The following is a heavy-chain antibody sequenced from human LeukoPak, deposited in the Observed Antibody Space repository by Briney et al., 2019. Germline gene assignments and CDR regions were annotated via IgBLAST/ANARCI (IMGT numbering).Heavy chain of an antibody. CDR2: IKQDGSEK. CDR3: ASSGGKSPDLKGTTAVTTGIAVAGSVDY. Sequence: GGSLRLSCAASGFTFSSYWMSWVRQAPGKGLEWVANIKQDGSEKYYVDSVKGRFTISRDNAKNSLYLQMNSLRAEDTAVYYCASSGGKSPDLKGTTAVTTGIAVAGSVDYWGQGTLVTVSS. CDR1: GFTFSSYW. J-gene: IGHJ4*02. D-gene: IGHD6-19*01. V-gene: IGHV3-7*01.